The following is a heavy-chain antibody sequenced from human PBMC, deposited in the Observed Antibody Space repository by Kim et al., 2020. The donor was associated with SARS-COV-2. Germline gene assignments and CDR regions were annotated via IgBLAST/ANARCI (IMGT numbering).Heavy chain of an antibody. Sequence: ASVKVSCKASGYTFTGYYMHWVRQAPGQGLEWMGWINPNSGGTNYAQKFQGRVTMTRDTSISTAYMELSRLRSDDTAVYYCAREITIFGVVIRVWAFDIWGQGTMVTVSS. J-gene: IGHJ3*02. V-gene: IGHV1-2*02. D-gene: IGHD3-3*01. CDR1: GYTFTGYY. CDR3: AREITIFGVVIRVWAFDI. CDR2: INPNSGGT.